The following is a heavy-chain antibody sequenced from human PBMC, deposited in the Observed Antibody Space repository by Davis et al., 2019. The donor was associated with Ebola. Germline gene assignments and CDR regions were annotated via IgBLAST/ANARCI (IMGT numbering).Heavy chain of an antibody. V-gene: IGHV5-51*01. CDR3: VRHGWELPHFDY. CDR1: GYRFNNYW. CDR2: IYPSDSDT. Sequence: GESLKISCKASGYRFNNYWVAWVRQMPGKGLEWMGIIYPSDSDTRYSPSFQGHVTISADKSISTAYLQWSSLKASDTAMYYCVRHGWELPHFDYWGQGILVTVSS. J-gene: IGHJ4*02. D-gene: IGHD1-26*01.